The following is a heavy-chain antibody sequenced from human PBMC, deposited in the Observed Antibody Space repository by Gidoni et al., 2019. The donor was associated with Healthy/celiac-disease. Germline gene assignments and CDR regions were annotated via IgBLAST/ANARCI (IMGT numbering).Heavy chain of an antibody. CDR2: IKSDGSSR. Sequence: EVQLVESGGGLVQPGGSLRLSCAASGFTFSCYWLHRVRPAPGKGLVWVSRIKSDGSSRSYADSVKGRFTIARDNAKNTMYLQMNSLRAEDTAVYYCASWGYPLKQWQPSGFYAFDIWGQGTMVTVSS. D-gene: IGHD6-19*01. V-gene: IGHV3-74*01. J-gene: IGHJ3*02. CDR1: GFTFSCYW. CDR3: ASWGYPLKQWQPSGFYAFDI.